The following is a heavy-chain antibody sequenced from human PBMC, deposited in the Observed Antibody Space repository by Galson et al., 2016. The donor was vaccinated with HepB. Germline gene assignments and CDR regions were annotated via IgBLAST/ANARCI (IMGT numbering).Heavy chain of an antibody. J-gene: IGHJ5*02. V-gene: IGHV1-3*01. CDR1: GYTFTSYA. CDR3: ARDRGAPAAISIYNWFDP. Sequence: SVKVSCKASGYTFTSYAMHWVRQAPGQRLEWMGWINAGNGNTKYSQKFQGRVTIARDTSASTAYMELSSLRPEDTAVYYCARDRGAPAAISIYNWFDPWGQGTLVTVSS. CDR2: INAGNGNT. D-gene: IGHD2-2*01.